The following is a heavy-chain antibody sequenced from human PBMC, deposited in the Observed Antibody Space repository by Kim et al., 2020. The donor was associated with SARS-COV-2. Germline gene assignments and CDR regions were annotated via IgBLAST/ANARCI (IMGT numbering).Heavy chain of an antibody. J-gene: IGHJ6*02. CDR1: GGSISSGSYY. CDR2: IYTSGST. CDR3: ARERFGRDPIVVVPAAMDYYYYGMDV. V-gene: IGHV4-61*02. Sequence: SETLSLTCTVSGGSISSGSYYWSWIRQPAGKGLEWIGRIYTSGSTNYNPSLKSRVTISVDTSKNQFSLKLSSVTAADTAVYYCARERFGRDPIVVVPAAMDYYYYGMDVWGQGTTVTVSS. D-gene: IGHD2-2*01.